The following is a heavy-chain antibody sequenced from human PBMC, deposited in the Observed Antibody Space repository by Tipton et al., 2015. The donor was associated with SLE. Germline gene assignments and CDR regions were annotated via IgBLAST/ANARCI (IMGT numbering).Heavy chain of an antibody. D-gene: IGHD3-3*01. Sequence: GLVKPSETLSLTCAVSGGSISSSNWWSWVRQPPGKGLEWIGEIYHSGSTNYNPSLKSRVTISVDKSKNQFSLKLSSVTAADTAVYYCARAVSYYDFWGGYTDWGQGTLVTVSS. CDR2: IYHSGST. CDR3: ARAVSYYDFWGGYTD. V-gene: IGHV4-4*02. J-gene: IGHJ4*02. CDR1: GGSISSSNW.